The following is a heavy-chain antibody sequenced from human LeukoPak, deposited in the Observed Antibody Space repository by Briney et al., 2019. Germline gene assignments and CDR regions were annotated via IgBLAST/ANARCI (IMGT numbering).Heavy chain of an antibody. CDR1: GFTFSSYA. V-gene: IGHV3-23*01. J-gene: IGHJ4*02. Sequence: PGGSLRLSCAASGFTFSSYAMSWVRQAPGKGLEWVSAISGSGGSTYYADSVKGRFTISRDNSKNTLYLQMNSLRAEDTAVYYCAKNGRMVVTAIAGYWGQGTLVTVSS. D-gene: IGHD2-21*02. CDR3: AKNGRMVVTAIAGY. CDR2: ISGSGGST.